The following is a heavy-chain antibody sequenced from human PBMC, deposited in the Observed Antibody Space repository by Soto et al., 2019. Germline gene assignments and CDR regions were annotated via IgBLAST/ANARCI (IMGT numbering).Heavy chain of an antibody. Sequence: GGSLRLSCAASGFTFSSYGMHWVRQAPGKGLEWVAVIWYDGSNKYYADSVKGRFTTSRDNSKNTLYLQMNSLRAEDTAVYYCARDEIAAAGNFDYWGQGTLVTVSS. CDR1: GFTFSSYG. V-gene: IGHV3-33*01. CDR2: IWYDGSNK. J-gene: IGHJ4*02. D-gene: IGHD6-13*01. CDR3: ARDEIAAAGNFDY.